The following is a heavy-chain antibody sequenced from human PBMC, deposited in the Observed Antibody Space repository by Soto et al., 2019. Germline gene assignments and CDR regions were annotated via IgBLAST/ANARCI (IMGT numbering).Heavy chain of an antibody. CDR1: GFTFSDYY. Sequence: QVQLVESGGGLVKPGGSLRLSCAGSGFTFSDYYMSWIRQAPGKGLEWVSYISSSGSTIYYADSVKGRFTISRDNAKNAQYLQMNSMRAEDTAVYYCARDPYSGYDPLGYWGQGTLVTVSS. D-gene: IGHD5-12*01. J-gene: IGHJ4*02. CDR2: ISSSGSTI. V-gene: IGHV3-11*01. CDR3: ARDPYSGYDPLGY.